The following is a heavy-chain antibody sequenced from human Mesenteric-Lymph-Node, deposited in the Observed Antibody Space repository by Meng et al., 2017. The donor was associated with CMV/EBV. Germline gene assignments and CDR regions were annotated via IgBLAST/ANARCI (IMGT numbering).Heavy chain of an antibody. V-gene: IGHV3-48*04. CDR2: IGGSGDIK. Sequence: GGSLRLSCAASGFSFNYNWMHWVRQAPGRGLEWVSYIGGSGDIKHYADSVEGRFTISRDNSKNSLYLQMNSLRAEDTAVYYCARDKQQLVYYYYGMDVWGQGTTVTVSS. CDR3: ARDKQQLVYYYYGMDV. J-gene: IGHJ6*02. CDR1: GFSFNYNW. D-gene: IGHD6-13*01.